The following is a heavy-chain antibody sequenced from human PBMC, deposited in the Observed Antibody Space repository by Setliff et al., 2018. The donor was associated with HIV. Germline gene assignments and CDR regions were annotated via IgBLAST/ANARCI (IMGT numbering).Heavy chain of an antibody. CDR2: MNPNSGNT. CDR3: ASDWELGHGFYI. D-gene: IGHD3-10*01. V-gene: IGHV1-8*02. CDR1: GYTFTNYD. Sequence: ASVKVSCTASGYTFTNYDLNWVRQASGQGLEWMGWMNPNSGNTGYAQKFQGRLAMTRNTSIDTAYMELSSLTSEDTAVYYCASDWELGHGFYIWGQGTMVTVSS. J-gene: IGHJ3*02.